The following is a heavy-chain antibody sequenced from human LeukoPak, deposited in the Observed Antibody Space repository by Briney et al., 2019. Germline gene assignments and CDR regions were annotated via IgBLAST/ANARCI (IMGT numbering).Heavy chain of an antibody. Sequence: GGSLRLSCAASGFTFDDYGMSWVRQAPGKGLEWVSGINWNGGSTGYADSVKGRFTISRDNAKNSLYLQMNSLRAEDTALYYCARSKADSSSYYYYYMDVWGKGTTVTVSS. CDR2: INWNGGST. CDR1: GFTFDDYG. CDR3: ARSKADSSSYYYYYMDV. J-gene: IGHJ6*03. V-gene: IGHV3-20*04. D-gene: IGHD6-6*01.